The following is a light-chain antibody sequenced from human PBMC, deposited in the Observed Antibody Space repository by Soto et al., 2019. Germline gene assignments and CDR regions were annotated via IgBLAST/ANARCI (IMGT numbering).Light chain of an antibody. Sequence: EIVLTQSPATLSLSPGERATLSCRASQSVSSYVAWYQQKPGQAPRLLIYDASNRATGIPARFSGSGSGTDFTLTISSLEPEDFAVYYCQQRSNWPPETFGQGTRLAIK. CDR2: DAS. J-gene: IGKJ5*01. CDR1: QSVSSY. CDR3: QQRSNWPPET. V-gene: IGKV3-11*01.